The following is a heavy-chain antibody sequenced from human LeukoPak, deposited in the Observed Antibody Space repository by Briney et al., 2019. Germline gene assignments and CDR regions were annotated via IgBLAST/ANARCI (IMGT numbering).Heavy chain of an antibody. CDR2: IYYSGST. J-gene: IGHJ4*02. CDR3: ARQYCSSTSCYYLDY. D-gene: IGHD2-2*01. Sequence: SETLSLTCTVSGGSISSYYWSWIRQPPGKGLEWIGYIYYSGSTNYNPSLKSRVTISVDTSKNQFSLKLSSVTAADTAVYYCARQYCSSTSCYYLDYWGQGTLVTVSS. V-gene: IGHV4-59*08. CDR1: GGSISSYY.